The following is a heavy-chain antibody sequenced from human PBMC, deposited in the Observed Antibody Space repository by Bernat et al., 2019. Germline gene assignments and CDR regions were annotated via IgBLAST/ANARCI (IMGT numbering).Heavy chain of an antibody. D-gene: IGHD2-2*01. CDR1: GYTFTSYA. J-gene: IGHJ4*02. CDR3: ARGIWVGRNQPYYLDY. Sequence: QVQLVQSGAEVKKPGASVKASCKASGYTFTSYAMQLVRPAPGQGLEWMGWINAGDGNTRYSQKFQGRVTIARDTSESTANLDLRRLRFEDTAVYYCARGIWVGRNQPYYLDYWGQGTLVTVSA. V-gene: IGHV1-3*01. CDR2: INAGDGNT.